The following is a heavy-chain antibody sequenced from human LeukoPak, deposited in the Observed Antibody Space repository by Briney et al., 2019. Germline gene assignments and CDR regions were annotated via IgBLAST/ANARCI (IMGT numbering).Heavy chain of an antibody. CDR2: ISNDGSNK. J-gene: IGHJ6*02. V-gene: IGHV3-30*09. CDR1: GFTFSSYA. CDR3: HTVSSWYYGMDV. Sequence: GGSLRLSCVASGFTFSSYAMYWVRQAPGKGLECVTVISNDGSNKYYADSVKGRFAISRDNSKSTVYLQMNSLRAEDTAIYYCHTVSSWYYGMDVWGQGTTVTVSS. D-gene: IGHD4-17*01.